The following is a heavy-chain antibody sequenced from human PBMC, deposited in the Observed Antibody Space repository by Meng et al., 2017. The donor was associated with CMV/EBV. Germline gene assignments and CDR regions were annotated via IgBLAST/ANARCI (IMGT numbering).Heavy chain of an antibody. Sequence: SVKVSCKASGYSFTNYWIGWVRQMPGKGLEWMGIIYPGDSDTRYSPSFQGQVTISADNSISTAYLQWWSSLKASDTAMYYCARLSSHYDFWSGFYVGDGFDMWGQGTMVTVSS. CDR2: IYPGDSDT. D-gene: IGHD3-3*01. V-gene: IGHV5-51*01. CDR1: GYSFTNYW. CDR3: ARLSSHYDFWSGFYVGDGFDM. J-gene: IGHJ3*02.